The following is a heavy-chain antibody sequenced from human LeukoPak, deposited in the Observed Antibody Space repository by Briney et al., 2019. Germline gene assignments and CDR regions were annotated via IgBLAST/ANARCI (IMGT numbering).Heavy chain of an antibody. CDR1: GFTLSSYW. V-gene: IGHV3-7*01. CDR2: IKQDGSEK. D-gene: IGHD3-10*01. CDR3: ARVGYYGSGSYYRHYYYYYMDV. Sequence: GGSLRLSCAASGFTLSSYWMSWVRQAPGKGLEWVANIKQDGSEKYYVDSVKGRFTISRDNAKNSLYLQMNSLRAEDTAVYYCARVGYYGSGSYYRHYYYYYMDVWGKGTTVTVSS. J-gene: IGHJ6*03.